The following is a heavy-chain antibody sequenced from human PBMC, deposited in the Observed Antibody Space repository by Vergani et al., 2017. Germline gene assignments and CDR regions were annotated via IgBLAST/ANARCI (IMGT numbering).Heavy chain of an antibody. D-gene: IGHD2-15*01. V-gene: IGHV3-48*04. CDR2: ISSSTI. CDR1: GFTFSSYS. J-gene: IGHJ5*02. Sequence: EVQLVESGGGLVQPGGSLRLSCAASGFTFSSYSMNWVRQAPGKGLEWVSYISSSTIYYADPVKGRFPNSRDNAKNSLYLQMNSLRAEDTAVYYCAGDYGAVAWGQGTLVTVSS. CDR3: AGDYGAVA.